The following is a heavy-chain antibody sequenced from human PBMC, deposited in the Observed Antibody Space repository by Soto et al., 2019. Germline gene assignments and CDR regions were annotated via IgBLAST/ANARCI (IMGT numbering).Heavy chain of an antibody. Sequence: SVKVSCKASGFTFTSSSVQCVLQARGQRLEWIGCITVGTGNTNYAQKFQERVTITRDMSTSTAYMELSNLRSEDTAVYYCAAGDSSGYYGGWGQGTQVTVSS. CDR1: GFTFTSSS. CDR2: ITVGTGNT. CDR3: AAGDSSGYYGG. V-gene: IGHV1-58*01. D-gene: IGHD3-22*01. J-gene: IGHJ4*02.